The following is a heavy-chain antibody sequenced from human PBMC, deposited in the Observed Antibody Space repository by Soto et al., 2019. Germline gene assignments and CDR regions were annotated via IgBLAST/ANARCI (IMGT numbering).Heavy chain of an antibody. V-gene: IGHV4-59*01. CDR3: AREAQDCSGGSCFDP. Sequence: ASETLSLTCTVSGGSISSYYWSWIRQPPGKGLEWIGYIYYSGSTNYNPSLKSRVTISVDTSKNQFSLKLSSVTAADTAAYYCAREAQDCSGGSCFDPWGQGTLVTVSS. CDR1: GGSISSYY. CDR2: IYYSGST. J-gene: IGHJ5*02. D-gene: IGHD2-15*01.